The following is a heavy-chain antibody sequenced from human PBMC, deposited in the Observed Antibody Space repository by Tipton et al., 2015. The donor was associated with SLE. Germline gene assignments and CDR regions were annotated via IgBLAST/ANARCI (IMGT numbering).Heavy chain of an antibody. D-gene: IGHD6-19*01. CDR1: GFTFSSYN. V-gene: IGHV3-21*01. J-gene: IGHJ4*02. CDR2: ISSGGSYI. CDR3: ARDFGGSLAVSGTFDY. Sequence: SLRLSCAASGFTFSSYNMNWIRQTPGRGLEWVSSISSGGSYIYYADSLRGRFTISRDDAKNSLFLQMNSLTADDTAIYYCARDFGGSLAVSGTFDYWGQGALVTVSS.